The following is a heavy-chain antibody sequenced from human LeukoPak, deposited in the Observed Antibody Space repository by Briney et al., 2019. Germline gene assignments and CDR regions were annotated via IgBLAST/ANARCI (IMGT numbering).Heavy chain of an antibody. CDR1: GDSITTNNYY. D-gene: IGHD3-16*02. CDR2: IYYSGST. Sequence: PSQTLSLTCTVSGDSITTNNYYWSWIRQPAGKGLEWIGYIYYSGSTNYNPSLKSRVTISVDTSKNQFSLKLSSVTAADTAVYYCARVYPPSRGVDYWGQGTLVTVSS. J-gene: IGHJ4*02. CDR3: ARVYPPSRGVDY. V-gene: IGHV4-61*10.